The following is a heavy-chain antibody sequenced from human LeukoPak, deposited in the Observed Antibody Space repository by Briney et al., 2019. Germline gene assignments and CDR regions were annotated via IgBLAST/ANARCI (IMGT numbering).Heavy chain of an antibody. V-gene: IGHV3-21*01. Sequence: PGGSLRLSCAASGFTFSSYSMNWVRQAPGKGLEWVSSISSSSSYIYYADSVKGRFTISRDNAKNSLYLQMNSLRAEDTAVYYCARDVAVAGRFTDYWGQGTLVTVSS. D-gene: IGHD6-19*01. CDR2: ISSSSSYI. CDR1: GFTFSSYS. J-gene: IGHJ4*02. CDR3: ARDVAVAGRFTDY.